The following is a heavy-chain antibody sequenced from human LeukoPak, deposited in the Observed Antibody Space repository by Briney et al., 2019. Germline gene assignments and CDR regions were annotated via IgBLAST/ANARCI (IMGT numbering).Heavy chain of an antibody. J-gene: IGHJ4*02. CDR2: ITNSSNTI. V-gene: IGHV3-48*01. D-gene: IGHD5-24*01. CDR3: ARWGDGYNYLSY. CDR1: GFTFSSYS. Sequence: GGSLTLACAASGFTFSSYSMKWLRHAPGKGVEWFSYITNSSNTIYYADSVRGRFTISRENAKKSLYLQMHSLRAEDTAVYYCARWGDGYNYLSYWREGTLVTVSS.